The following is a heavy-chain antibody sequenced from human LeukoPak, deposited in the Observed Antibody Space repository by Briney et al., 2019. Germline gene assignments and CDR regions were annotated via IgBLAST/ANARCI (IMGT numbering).Heavy chain of an antibody. Sequence: GGSLRLSCAASGFTFSSYGMHWVRQPPGKGLEWVAFIRYDGGNKNYADSVKGRFTISRDNSKNTLYVQMNSPRAEDTAVYYCAKVIRPDTSGYRPAEYYNYMDVWGKGTTVTISS. CDR3: AKVIRPDTSGYRPAEYYNYMDV. CDR2: IRYDGGNK. V-gene: IGHV3-30*02. D-gene: IGHD3-22*01. CDR1: GFTFSSYG. J-gene: IGHJ6*03.